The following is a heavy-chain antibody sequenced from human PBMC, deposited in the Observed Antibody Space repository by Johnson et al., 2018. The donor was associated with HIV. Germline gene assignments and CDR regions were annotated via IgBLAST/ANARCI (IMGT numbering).Heavy chain of an antibody. Sequence: VQLVESGGGVVQPGRSLRLSCAASGFTFSSYWMSWVRQAPGKGLEWVANIKQDGSEKYYVDSVKGRFTILRDNSKNTLYLQMNSLRAEDTAVYYCAREGRLGSYLGGVAFDIWGQGTMVTVSS. D-gene: IGHD1-26*01. CDR1: GFTFSSYW. V-gene: IGHV3-7*01. CDR3: AREGRLGSYLGGVAFDI. J-gene: IGHJ3*02. CDR2: IKQDGSEK.